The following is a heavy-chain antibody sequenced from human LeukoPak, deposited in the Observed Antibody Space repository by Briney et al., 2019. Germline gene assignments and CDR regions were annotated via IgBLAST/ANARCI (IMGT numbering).Heavy chain of an antibody. CDR3: ARDGETHGLNPFDI. CDR2: IIPIFGTA. V-gene: IGHV1-69*06. CDR1: GGTFSSCA. Sequence: SVKVSCKASGGTFSSCAISWVRQAPGQGLEWMGGIIPIFGTANYAQKFQGRVTITADKSTSTAYMELSSLRSDDTALYYCARDGETHGLNPFDIWGQGTVVTVSS. D-gene: IGHD4/OR15-4a*01. J-gene: IGHJ3*02.